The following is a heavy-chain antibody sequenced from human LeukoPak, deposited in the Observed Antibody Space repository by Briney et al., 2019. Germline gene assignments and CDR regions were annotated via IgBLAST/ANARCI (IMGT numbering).Heavy chain of an antibody. Sequence: GGSLRLSCAAAGFTFSNYAMTWVRQAPGKGLEWVSSISGSGGSTYYADSVKGRFTISRDNAKNTLYLQMHSLRVEDTAMYYCARGLRDRYGMDVWGQGTTVTVSS. J-gene: IGHJ6*02. CDR3: ARGLRDRYGMDV. V-gene: IGHV3-23*01. CDR2: ISGSGGST. CDR1: GFTFSNYA.